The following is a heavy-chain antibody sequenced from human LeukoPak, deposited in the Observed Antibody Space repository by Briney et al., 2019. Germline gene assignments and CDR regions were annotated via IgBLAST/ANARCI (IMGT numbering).Heavy chain of an antibody. Sequence: SETLSLTCAVSGYSISGGYYWGWIRQPPGKGLEWIGSIYHSGSTYYNPSLKSRVTISVDTSKNQFSLKLSSVTAADTAVYYCARAGTTFPDYWGQGTLVTVSS. D-gene: IGHD1-1*01. CDR3: ARAGTTFPDY. CDR2: IYHSGST. J-gene: IGHJ4*02. CDR1: GYSISGGYY. V-gene: IGHV4-38-2*01.